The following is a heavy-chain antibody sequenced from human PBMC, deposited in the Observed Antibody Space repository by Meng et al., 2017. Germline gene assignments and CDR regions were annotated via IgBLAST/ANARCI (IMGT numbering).Heavy chain of an antibody. J-gene: IGHJ3*02. CDR1: GYTLTELS. D-gene: IGHD2/OR15-2a*01. CDR2: FDPEDGET. CDR3: AVSLSRVGAFDI. V-gene: IGHV1-24*01. Sequence: ASVKVSCKVSGYTLTELSMHWVRQAPGKGLEWMGGFDPEDGETIYEQKFQGRVTMTEDTSTDTAYMELSRLRSEDTAVYYCAVSLSRVGAFDIWGQGTMVTVSS.